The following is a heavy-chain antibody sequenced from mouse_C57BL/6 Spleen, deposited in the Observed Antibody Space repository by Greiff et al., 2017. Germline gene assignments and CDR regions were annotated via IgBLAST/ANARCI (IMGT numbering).Heavy chain of an antibody. J-gene: IGHJ2*01. Sequence: QVQLKQSGAELVRPGASVTLSCKASGYTFTDYEMHWVKQTPLHGLEWIGAIDPETGGTAYNQKFKGKAILTADKSSSTAYMELRSLTSEDSAVYYCTRYYGNFDYWGQGTTLTVSS. CDR3: TRYYGNFDY. CDR2: IDPETGGT. CDR1: GYTFTDYE. D-gene: IGHD2-1*01. V-gene: IGHV1-15*01.